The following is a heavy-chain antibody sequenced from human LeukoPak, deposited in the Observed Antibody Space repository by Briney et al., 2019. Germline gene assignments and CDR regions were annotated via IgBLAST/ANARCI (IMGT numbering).Heavy chain of an antibody. J-gene: IGHJ4*02. Sequence: GASVKVSCKASGYTFTSYDINWVRQATGQGLEWMGWMNPNSGNTGYAQKFQGRVTMTRNTSISTAYMELSSLRSEDKAVYYCARLESDGGGTDYWGQGTLVTVSS. V-gene: IGHV1-8*01. CDR2: MNPNSGNT. CDR1: GYTFTSYD. CDR3: ARLESDGGGTDY. D-gene: IGHD2-21*01.